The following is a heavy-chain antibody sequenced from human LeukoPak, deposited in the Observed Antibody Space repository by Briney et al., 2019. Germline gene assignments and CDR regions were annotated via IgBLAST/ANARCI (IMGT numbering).Heavy chain of an antibody. D-gene: IGHD2-2*01. V-gene: IGHV3-48*02. CDR2: ISSSSTI. Sequence: GGSLRLSCAASGFTFSSYSMNRVRQAPGKGLEWVSYISSSSTIYYADSVKGRFTISRDNAKNSLYLQMNSLRDEDTAMYYCAREFVRVGYCSSTSCYGYYYYYGMDVWGQGTTVTVSS. CDR1: GFTFSSYS. CDR3: AREFVRVGYCSSTSCYGYYYYYGMDV. J-gene: IGHJ6*02.